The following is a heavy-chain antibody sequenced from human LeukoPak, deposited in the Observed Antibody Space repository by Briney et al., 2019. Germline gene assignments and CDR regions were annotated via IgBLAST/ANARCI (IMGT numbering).Heavy chain of an antibody. CDR1: GFTFSSYS. D-gene: IGHD3-22*01. Sequence: PGGSLRLSCAASGFTFSSYSMNWVRQAPGKGLEWVSSISSSSSYIYYADSVKGRFTISRDNAKNSLYLQMNSLRAEDTAVYYCARDQFPYYYDSSGYYPNWFDPWGQGTLVTVSS. V-gene: IGHV3-21*01. J-gene: IGHJ5*02. CDR3: ARDQFPYYYDSSGYYPNWFDP. CDR2: ISSSSSYI.